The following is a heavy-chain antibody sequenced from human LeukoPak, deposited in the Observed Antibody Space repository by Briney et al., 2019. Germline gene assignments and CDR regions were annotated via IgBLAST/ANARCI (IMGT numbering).Heavy chain of an antibody. CDR1: GFTVSSNY. CDR3: AKDGSNDWRWGAFDV. V-gene: IGHV3-53*01. D-gene: IGHD2-15*01. J-gene: IGHJ3*01. CDR2: IYSGGST. Sequence: GGSLRLSCAASGFTVSSNYMSWVRQAPGKGLEWVSVIYSGGSTYYADSVKGRFTISRDNSKNTLYLQMNTLRADDTAVYYCAKDGSNDWRWGAFDVWGQGTMVTVSS.